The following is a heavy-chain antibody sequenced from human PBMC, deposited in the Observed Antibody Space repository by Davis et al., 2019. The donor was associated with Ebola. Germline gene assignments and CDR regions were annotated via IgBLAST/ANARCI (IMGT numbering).Heavy chain of an antibody. D-gene: IGHD4-11*01. CDR2: LSFDGTIK. CDR3: ATQGGYSNGGYFDF. V-gene: IGHV3-30*04. CDR1: GVSFSSYA. Sequence: GESLKISCAASGVSFSSYAMTWVRQAPGKGLEWVAFLSFDGTIKYYADSVKGRFTISRDDAKDTLYLQMNSLRAEDTALYYCATQGGYSNGGYFDFWGQGTLVTVSS. J-gene: IGHJ4*02.